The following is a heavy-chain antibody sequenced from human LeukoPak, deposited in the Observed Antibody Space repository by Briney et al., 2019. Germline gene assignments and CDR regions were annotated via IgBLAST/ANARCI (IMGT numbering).Heavy chain of an antibody. D-gene: IGHD5-18*01. CDR3: ARGRRGYSYGFGGHYSYYFDY. J-gene: IGHJ4*02. CDR1: GGSFSGYY. Sequence: SETLSLTCAVYGGSFSGYYWSWIRQPPGKGLERIGEINHSGSTNYNPSLKSRVTISVDTSKNQFSLKLSSVTAADTAVYYCARGRRGYSYGFGGHYSYYFDYWGQGTLVTVSS. CDR2: INHSGST. V-gene: IGHV4-34*01.